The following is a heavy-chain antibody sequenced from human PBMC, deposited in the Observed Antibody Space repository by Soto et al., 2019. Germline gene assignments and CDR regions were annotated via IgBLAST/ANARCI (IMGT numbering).Heavy chain of an antibody. CDR2: ISSSSSYI. CDR3: ARELGQKFDY. Sequence: GGSLRPSCAASGFTFSSYSMNWVRQAPGKGLEWVSSISSSSSYIYYADSVKGRFTISRDNAKNSLSLQMNSLRAEDTAVYYCARELGQKFDYWGQGTLVTVSS. J-gene: IGHJ4*02. CDR1: GFTFSSYS. V-gene: IGHV3-21*01.